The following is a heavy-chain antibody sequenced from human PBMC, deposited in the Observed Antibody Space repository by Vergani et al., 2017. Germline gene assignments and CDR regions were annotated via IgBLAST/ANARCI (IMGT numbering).Heavy chain of an antibody. CDR1: GGSFTSYH. CDR2: IDHTGRP. J-gene: IGHJ6*03. D-gene: IGHD4-11*01. Sequence: QVQLQQWGGGLLKPSETLSLTCVVNGGSFTSYHWTWIRQSPGEGLEWVGDIDHTGRPDYNPSLKSRLTMSVDKSQNQFPLTLNSVTATDTAIYFCARVNTETNGHLYYYYYMDVWGQGTAVTVS. CDR3: ARVNTETNGHLYYYYYMDV. V-gene: IGHV4-34*01.